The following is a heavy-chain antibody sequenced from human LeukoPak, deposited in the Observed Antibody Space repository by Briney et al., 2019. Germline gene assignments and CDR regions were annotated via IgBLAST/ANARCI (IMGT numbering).Heavy chain of an antibody. Sequence: GESLKISCKGSGYSFTNYWIGWVRQMPGKGLEWMGIIYPGDSDTRYSPSLQGQVTISADKSISTAYLQWSSLKASDTAMHMQWSSLKASDTAIYYCVRAHDPEYCSGGLCHSSDAFDIWGQGTMVTVSS. CDR3: WSSLKASDTAIYYCVRAHDPEYCSGGLCHSSDAFDI. D-gene: IGHD2-15*01. V-gene: IGHV5-51*01. CDR2: IYPGDSDT. CDR1: GYSFTNYW. J-gene: IGHJ3*02.